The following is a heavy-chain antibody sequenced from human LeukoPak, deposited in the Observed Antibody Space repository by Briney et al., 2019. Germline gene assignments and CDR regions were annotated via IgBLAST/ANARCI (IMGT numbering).Heavy chain of an antibody. CDR1: GYTFTGYY. D-gene: IGHD3-16*01. V-gene: IGHV1-46*01. Sequence: GASVKVSCKASGYTFTGYYMHWVRQAPGQGLEWMGIINPSGGSTSYAQKFQGRVTMTRDTSTSTVYMELSSLRSEDTAVYYCARDEPTYLRMGAFDIWGQGTMVTVSS. J-gene: IGHJ3*02. CDR2: INPSGGST. CDR3: ARDEPTYLRMGAFDI.